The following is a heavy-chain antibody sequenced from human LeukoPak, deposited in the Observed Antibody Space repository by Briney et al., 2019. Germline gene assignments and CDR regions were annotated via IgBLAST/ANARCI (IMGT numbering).Heavy chain of an antibody. V-gene: IGHV1-46*01. CDR2: INPSGGST. CDR1: GYTFTRYY. D-gene: IGHD2-15*01. Sequence: GASVKVSCKASGYTFTRYYMHWVRQAPGQGLEWMGIINPSGGSTSYAQKFQGRVTMTRDTSTSTVYMELSSLRSENTAVYYCARSSLSVVVVAANWFNPWGQGTLVTVSS. CDR3: ARSSLSVVVVAANWFNP. J-gene: IGHJ5*02.